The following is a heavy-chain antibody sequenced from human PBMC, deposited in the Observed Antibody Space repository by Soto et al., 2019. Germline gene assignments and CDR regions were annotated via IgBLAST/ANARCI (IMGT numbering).Heavy chain of an antibody. CDR3: ARVIVAVPTRSFDY. Sequence: QVQLQESGPGLVKTSQTLSLTCTVSGGSISSGAYYWSWIRQHPGKGLEWIGYIFYRGSTYYNPSLKSRVIIPIDTSKNHFSLELSAVTAADTAVYYCARVIVAVPTRSFDYWGQGTLVTVSS. J-gene: IGHJ4*02. V-gene: IGHV4-31*03. D-gene: IGHD6-13*01. CDR2: IFYRGST. CDR1: GGSISSGAYY.